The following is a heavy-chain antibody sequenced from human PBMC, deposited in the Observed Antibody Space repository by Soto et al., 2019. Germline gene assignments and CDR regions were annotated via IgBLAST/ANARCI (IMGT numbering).Heavy chain of an antibody. Sequence: GGSLRLSCAASGVIFRGYTINWVRQAPGKGLEWISYISSSGSAIYYADSVKGRFTISRDNAKNSLYLQMNSLRDEDTAVYSCARDHDFQYWGEGVLVTVSS. V-gene: IGHV3-48*02. CDR3: ARDHDFQY. CDR1: GVIFRGYT. J-gene: IGHJ1*01. CDR2: ISSSGSAI.